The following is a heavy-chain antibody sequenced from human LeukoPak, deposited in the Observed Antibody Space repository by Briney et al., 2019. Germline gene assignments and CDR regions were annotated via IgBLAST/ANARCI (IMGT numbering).Heavy chain of an antibody. CDR1: GGSIRSYY. D-gene: IGHD3-16*01. Sequence: PSETLSLTCTVSGGSIRSYYWSWIRQHPGKGLEWIGYIYYSGSTNYNPSLKSRVTISVDTSKNQFSLKLSSVTAADTAVYYCARVDRGGDVWGKGTTVTVSS. CDR2: IYYSGST. J-gene: IGHJ6*04. V-gene: IGHV4-59*01. CDR3: ARVDRGGDV.